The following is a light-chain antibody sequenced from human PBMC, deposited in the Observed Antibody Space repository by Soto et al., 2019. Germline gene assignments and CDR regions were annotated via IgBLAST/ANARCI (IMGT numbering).Light chain of an antibody. CDR3: QHYNSYSEA. CDR1: QTISSW. Sequence: TLSGSVGDRVTITFRASQTISSWLAWYQQKPGKAPKLLIYKASTLKSGVPSRFSGSGSGTEFTLTISSLQPDDFATYYCQHYNSYSEAFGQGTKVDI. V-gene: IGKV1-5*03. CDR2: KAS. J-gene: IGKJ1*01.